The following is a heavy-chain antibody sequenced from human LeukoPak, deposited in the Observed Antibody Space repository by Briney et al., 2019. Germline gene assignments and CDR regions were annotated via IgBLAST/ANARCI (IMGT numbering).Heavy chain of an antibody. Sequence: GGSLRLSCAASGFTFSSYAMHWVRQAPGKGLEWVAVISYDGSNKYYADSVKGRFTISRDNSKNTLYLQMNSLRAEDTAVYYCAKGDQGKGSYSIGPFDYWGQGTLVTVSS. D-gene: IGHD1-26*01. J-gene: IGHJ4*02. CDR1: GFTFSSYA. CDR3: AKGDQGKGSYSIGPFDY. V-gene: IGHV3-30-3*01. CDR2: ISYDGSNK.